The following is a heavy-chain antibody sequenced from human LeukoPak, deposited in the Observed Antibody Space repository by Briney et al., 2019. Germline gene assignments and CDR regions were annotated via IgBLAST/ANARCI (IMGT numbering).Heavy chain of an antibody. V-gene: IGHV4-31*03. CDR2: IYYSGST. CDR3: ARGKAHGLYYYGMDV. CDR1: GGSISSGGYY. Sequence: SETLSLTCTVSGGSISSGGYYWSWIRQHPGKGLEWIGYIYYSGSTYYNPSLKSRVTISVDTPKNQFSLKLSSVTAADTAVYYCARGKAHGLYYYGMDVWGQGTTVTVSS. J-gene: IGHJ6*02.